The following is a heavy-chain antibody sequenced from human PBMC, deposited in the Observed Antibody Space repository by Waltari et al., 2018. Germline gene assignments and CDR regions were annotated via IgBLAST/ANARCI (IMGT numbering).Heavy chain of an antibody. Sequence: QVQLVQSGAEVKKPGSSVKVSCKASGGTFSSYAISWVRQAPGQGLEWMGGIIPIFGTANYGQKSQARVTITTDESTITAYMELSSLRSEDTAVYYCARVEDSSGYRHFDYWGQGTLVTVSS. D-gene: IGHD3-22*01. CDR3: ARVEDSSGYRHFDY. J-gene: IGHJ4*02. CDR1: GGTFSSYA. V-gene: IGHV1-69*05. CDR2: IIPIFGTA.